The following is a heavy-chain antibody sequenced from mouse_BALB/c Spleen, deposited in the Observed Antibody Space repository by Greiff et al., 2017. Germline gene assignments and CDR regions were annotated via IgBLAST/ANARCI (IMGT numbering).Heavy chain of an antibody. V-gene: IGHV5-6-5*01. CDR2: ISSGGST. J-gene: IGHJ1*01. CDR1: GFTFSSYA. D-gene: IGHD2-1*01. Sequence: EVQLVESGGGLVKPGGSLKLSCAASGFTFSSYAMSWVRQTPEKRLEWVASISSGGSTYYPDSVKGRVTISRDNARNILYLQMSSLRSEDTAMYYCARGRDGNSATGYFDVWGAGTTVTVSS. CDR3: ARGRDGNSATGYFDV.